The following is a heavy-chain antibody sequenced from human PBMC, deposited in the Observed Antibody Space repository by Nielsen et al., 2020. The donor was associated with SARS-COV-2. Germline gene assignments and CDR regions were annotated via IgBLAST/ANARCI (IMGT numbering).Heavy chain of an antibody. D-gene: IGHD3-3*01. CDR3: ARGFGVVMPPWFYYYGMDV. J-gene: IGHJ6*02. V-gene: IGHV1-2*06. Sequence: ASVKVSCKASGYTFTDYYIHWVRQAPGQGLEWMGRINPYSGGTNYAQKFQGTVTMTRDASISTVYMELTSDDTAVYYCARGFGVVMPPWFYYYGMDVWGQGTTVTVSS. CDR2: INPYSGGT. CDR1: GYTFTDYY.